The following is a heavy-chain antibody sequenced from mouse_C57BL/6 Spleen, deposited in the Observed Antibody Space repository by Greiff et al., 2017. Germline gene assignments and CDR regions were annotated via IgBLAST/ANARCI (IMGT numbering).Heavy chain of an antibody. CDR2: IDPETGGT. V-gene: IGHV1-15*01. Sequence: QVQLQQSGAELVRPGASVTLSCKASGYTFTDYEMHWVKQIPVHGLEWIGAIDPETGGTAYNQKFKGKAILTADKSSSTAYMELRSLTSEDSAVYYCSIYDGYRRYFDVWGTGTTVTVSS. CDR3: SIYDGYRRYFDV. J-gene: IGHJ1*03. CDR1: GYTFTDYE. D-gene: IGHD2-3*01.